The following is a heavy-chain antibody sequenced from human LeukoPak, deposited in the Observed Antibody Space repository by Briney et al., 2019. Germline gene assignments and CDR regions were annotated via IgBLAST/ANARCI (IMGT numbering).Heavy chain of an antibody. D-gene: IGHD3-16*02. CDR1: GFTFSGSA. J-gene: IGHJ4*02. Sequence: PGGSLRLSCAASGFTFSGSAMHWVRQASGKGLEWVGRIRSKANSYATAYAASMKGRFTISRDDSKNTAYLQMNSLKTEDTAVYYCTRSAYDYVWGSYRYWGQGTLVTVSS. V-gene: IGHV3-73*01. CDR2: IRSKANSYAT. CDR3: TRSAYDYVWGSYRY.